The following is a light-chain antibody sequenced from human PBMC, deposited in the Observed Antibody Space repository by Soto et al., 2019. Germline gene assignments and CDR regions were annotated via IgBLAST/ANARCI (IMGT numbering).Light chain of an antibody. CDR2: DAS. V-gene: IGKV3-11*01. CDR3: QQSYGTPWT. CDR1: QSVTSDY. J-gene: IGKJ1*01. Sequence: VVTQSPGTLSLSPGERATLSCRASQSVTSDYLAWYQQKPGQAPRLLIYDASNRATGIPARFSGSGSGTDFTLTISSLQPEDFATYYCQQSYGTPWTFGQGTKVDIK.